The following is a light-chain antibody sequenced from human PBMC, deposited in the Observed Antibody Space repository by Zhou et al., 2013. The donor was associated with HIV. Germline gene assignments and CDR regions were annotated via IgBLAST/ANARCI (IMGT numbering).Light chain of an antibody. CDR3: QQSYSTPRT. CDR2: SAS. CDR1: QDIRDD. J-gene: IGKJ1*01. V-gene: IGKV1-39*01. Sequence: IQMTQSPSSLSASVGDRVTITCRASQDIRDDLGWYQQKPGKVPKLLIYSASSLESGVPSRFSGSGSGTDFTLTISSLQPEDFATYYCQQSYSTPRTFGQGTKVEIK.